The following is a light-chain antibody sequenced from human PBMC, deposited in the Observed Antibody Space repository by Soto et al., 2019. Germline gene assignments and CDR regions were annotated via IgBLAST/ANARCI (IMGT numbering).Light chain of an antibody. CDR3: ATWDDSLNGLV. J-gene: IGLJ3*02. V-gene: IGLV1-44*01. CDR2: NNN. CDR1: SSNIGSNY. Sequence: QSVLTQPPSASGTPGQTVTISCSGSSSNIGSNYVYWYQQLPGTAPKLLMYNNNQRPSGVPDRFSGSKSGTSASLAISGLQSEDEADYHCATWDDSLNGLVFGGGTKLTVL.